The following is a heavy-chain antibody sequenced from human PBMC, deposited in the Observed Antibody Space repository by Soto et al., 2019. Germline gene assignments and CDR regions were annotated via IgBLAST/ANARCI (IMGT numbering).Heavy chain of an antibody. D-gene: IGHD6-13*01. CDR2: IIPILGIA. CDR1: RGTFSSYT. V-gene: IGHV1-69*08. Sequence: QVQLVQSGAEVKKPGSSVKVSCKASRGTFSSYTISWVRQAPGQGLEWMGRIIPILGIANYAQKFQGRVKITADQSTSTAYIELSILRSEDTAVYYCAREGGRQHLIHHYYDYGMDVLGQGTTVTVSS. J-gene: IGHJ6*02. CDR3: AREGGRQHLIHHYYDYGMDV.